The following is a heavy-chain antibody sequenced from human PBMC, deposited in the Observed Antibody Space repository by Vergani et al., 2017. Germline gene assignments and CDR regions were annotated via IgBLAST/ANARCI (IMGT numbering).Heavy chain of an antibody. D-gene: IGHD5-18*01. J-gene: IGHJ4*02. V-gene: IGHV1-24*01. CDR3: ATDRRGYSYGSFDY. CDR2: VDPEDGET. Sequence: QVQLVQSGAEVKKPGASVKVSCKVSGYTLTELSMHWVRQAPGKGLEWMGGVDPEDGETMYAQKFQGRVTMTEEHSTYTAYMALSSLRSWDTAVYYCATDRRGYSYGSFDYWGQGTLVTVSS. CDR1: GYTLTELS.